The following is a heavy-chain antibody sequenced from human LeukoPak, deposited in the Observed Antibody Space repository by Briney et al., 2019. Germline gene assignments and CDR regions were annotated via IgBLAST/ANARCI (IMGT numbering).Heavy chain of an antibody. Sequence: GGSLRLSCAASGFTFSSYGMHWVRQAPGKGLEWVAFIRYDGSNKYYADSVKGRFTISRDNSKNTLYLQMNSLRAEDTAVYYCAKGIIAAAGTRPLVDYWGQGTLVTVSS. D-gene: IGHD6-13*01. V-gene: IGHV3-30*02. CDR2: IRYDGSNK. J-gene: IGHJ4*02. CDR1: GFTFSSYG. CDR3: AKGIIAAAGTRPLVDY.